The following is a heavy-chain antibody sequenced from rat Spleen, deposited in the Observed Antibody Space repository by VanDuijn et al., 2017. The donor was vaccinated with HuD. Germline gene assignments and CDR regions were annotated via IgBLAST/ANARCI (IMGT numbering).Heavy chain of an antibody. V-gene: IGHV2-13*01. CDR3: ARERESQLDVMDA. Sequence: QVQLKESGPGLVQPSQTLSLTCTVSGFSLSSYGVIWVRQPPGKGLEGMGVIWGNGDTNYNSALKSRLSISRDTYKSQVFLKMNSLQTEDIATYYCARERESQLDVMDAWGQGASVTVSS. D-gene: IGHD1-2*01. CDR1: GFSLSSYG. CDR2: IWGNGDT. J-gene: IGHJ4*01.